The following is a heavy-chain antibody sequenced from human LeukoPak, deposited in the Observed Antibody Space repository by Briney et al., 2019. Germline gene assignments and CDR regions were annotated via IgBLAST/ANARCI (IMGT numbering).Heavy chain of an antibody. CDR3: AKPRYYGDYASDAFDI. D-gene: IGHD4-17*01. J-gene: IGHJ3*02. CDR1: GFTFSSYG. Sequence: PGGSLRLSCAASGFTFSSYGMHWVRQAPGKGLEWVAVISYDGSNKYYADSVKGRFTISRDNSKNTLYLQMNSLRAEDTAVYYCAKPRYYGDYASDAFDIWGQGTMVTVSS. CDR2: ISYDGSNK. V-gene: IGHV3-30*18.